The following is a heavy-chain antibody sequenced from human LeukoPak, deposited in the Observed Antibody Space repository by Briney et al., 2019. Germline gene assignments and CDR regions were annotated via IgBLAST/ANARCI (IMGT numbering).Heavy chain of an antibody. J-gene: IGHJ5*02. CDR1: GYTFTAYY. CDR3: ARGFRLSAKEDCFDP. CDR2: ITPNSGGT. D-gene: IGHD2-15*01. Sequence: GASVKVSCKASGYTFTAYYMHWVRLAPGQGLEWMGWITPNSGGTKYAQRFQGRVTMTRDTSISTAYMELSGLRSDDTAVYYCARGFRLSAKEDCFDPWGQGTLVTVSS. V-gene: IGHV1-2*02.